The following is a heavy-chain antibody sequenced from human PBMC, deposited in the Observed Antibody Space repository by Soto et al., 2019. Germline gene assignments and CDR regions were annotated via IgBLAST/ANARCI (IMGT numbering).Heavy chain of an antibody. V-gene: IGHV1-2*04. CDR3: ARDHNPLWFVRQGRNYFDY. D-gene: IGHD3-10*01. J-gene: IGHJ4*02. Sequence: ASVKVSCKASGYTFTGYYMHWVRQAPGQGLEWMGWINPNSGGTNYAQKFQGWVTMTRDTSISTAYMELSRLRSDDTAVYYCARDHNPLWFVRQGRNYFDYWGQGTLVTVSS. CDR1: GYTFTGYY. CDR2: INPNSGGT.